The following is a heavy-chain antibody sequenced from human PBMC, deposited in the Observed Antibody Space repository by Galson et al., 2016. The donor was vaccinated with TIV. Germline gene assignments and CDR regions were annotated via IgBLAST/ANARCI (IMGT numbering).Heavy chain of an antibody. Sequence: ETLSLTCSVSGGSINPYYWGWIRQPPGKGLEWIANMYYSGSTNYNPSLKSRVTISLDTSKNQVSLKLNSVTAADTAVYYCVRKSYDWNSVGYSFDYWGQGALVTVSS. CDR3: VRKSYDWNSVGYSFDY. D-gene: IGHD1-7*01. CDR1: GGSINPYY. J-gene: IGHJ4*02. V-gene: IGHV4-59*01. CDR2: MYYSGST.